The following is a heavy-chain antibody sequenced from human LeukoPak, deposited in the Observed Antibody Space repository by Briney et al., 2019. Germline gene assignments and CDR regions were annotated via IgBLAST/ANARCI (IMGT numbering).Heavy chain of an antibody. Sequence: ASVKVSCKASGGTFSSYAISWVRQAPGQALEWMGGIIPIFGTANYAQKFQGRVTITADKSTSTAYMELSSLRSEDTAVYYCARVLITFGGVPHAFDIWGQGTMVTVSS. V-gene: IGHV1-69*06. J-gene: IGHJ3*02. CDR1: GGTFSSYA. CDR2: IIPIFGTA. D-gene: IGHD3-16*01. CDR3: ARVLITFGGVPHAFDI.